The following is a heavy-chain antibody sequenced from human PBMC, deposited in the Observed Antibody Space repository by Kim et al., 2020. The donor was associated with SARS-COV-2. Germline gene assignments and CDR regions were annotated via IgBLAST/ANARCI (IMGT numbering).Heavy chain of an antibody. J-gene: IGHJ4*02. D-gene: IGHD3-10*01. V-gene: IGHV1-18*01. Sequence: ASVKVSCKASGYTFTSYGISWVRQAPGQGLEWMGWISAYNGNTNYAQKLQGRVTMTTDTSTSTAYMELRSLRSDDTAVYYCARAPHYYGSGSYHFDYWGQGTLVTVSS. CDR1: GYTFTSYG. CDR2: ISAYNGNT. CDR3: ARAPHYYGSGSYHFDY.